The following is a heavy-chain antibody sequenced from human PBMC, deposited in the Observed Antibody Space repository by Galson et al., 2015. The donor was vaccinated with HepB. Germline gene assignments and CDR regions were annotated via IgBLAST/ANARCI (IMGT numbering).Heavy chain of an antibody. CDR1: GFTFSSYA. CDR2: ISYDGSNK. V-gene: IGHV3-30*04. J-gene: IGHJ4*02. CDR3: ASYYYDSSGYYYMRPPIDY. Sequence: LRLSCAASGFTFSSYAMHWVRQAPGKGLEWVAVISYDGSNKYYADSVKGRFTISRNNSKNTLYLQMNSLRAEDTAVYYCASYYYDSSGYYYMRPPIDYWGQGTLVTVSS. D-gene: IGHD3-22*01.